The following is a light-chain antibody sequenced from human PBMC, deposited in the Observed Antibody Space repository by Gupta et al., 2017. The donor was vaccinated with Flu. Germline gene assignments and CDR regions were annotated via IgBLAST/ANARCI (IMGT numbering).Light chain of an antibody. Sequence: VTPGQPASISCRSTQSLRHSDGKTFMYWFLQKPGQSPHLLMYEGSNRGSGVPDRFNGSGSGTDFTLKISRVEAEDVGAYCCRQSLQLPWTFGQGTKVQIK. V-gene: IGKV2D-29*02. CDR3: RQSLQLPWT. J-gene: IGKJ1*01. CDR2: EGS. CDR1: QSLRHSDGKTF.